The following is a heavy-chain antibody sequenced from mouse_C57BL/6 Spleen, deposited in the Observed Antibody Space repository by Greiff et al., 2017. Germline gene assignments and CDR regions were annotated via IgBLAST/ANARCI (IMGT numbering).Heavy chain of an antibody. CDR1: GFNIKNTY. J-gene: IGHJ4*01. CDR2: IDPANGNT. V-gene: IGHV14-3*01. CDR3: ARVGNYVLYYAMDY. Sequence: VQLKESVAELVRPGASVKLSCTASGFNIKNTYMHWVKQRPEQGLEWIGRIDPANGNTKYAPKFQGKATLTADTSSNTAYLQLSSLTSEDPALYYCARVGNYVLYYAMDYWGQGTSVTVSS. D-gene: IGHD2-1*01.